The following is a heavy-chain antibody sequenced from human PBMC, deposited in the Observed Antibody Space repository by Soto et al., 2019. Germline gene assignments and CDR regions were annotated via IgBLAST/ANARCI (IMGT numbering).Heavy chain of an antibody. D-gene: IGHD1-26*01. V-gene: IGHV1-8*01. J-gene: IGHJ5*02. Sequence: QVQLVQSGAEVKKPGASVKVSCKASGYTFTSYDINWVRQATGQGLEWMGWMNPNSGNTGYAQKFQGRVTMTRNTSISPAYMELSSLRSEDTAVYYCARVRRELPYNWFDPWGQGTLVTVSS. CDR1: GYTFTSYD. CDR3: ARVRRELPYNWFDP. CDR2: MNPNSGNT.